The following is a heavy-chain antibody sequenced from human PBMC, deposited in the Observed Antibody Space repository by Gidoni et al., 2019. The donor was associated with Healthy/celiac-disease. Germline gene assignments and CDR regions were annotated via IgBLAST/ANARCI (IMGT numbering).Heavy chain of an antibody. CDR1: GGSIRSSSYY. CDR3: ARALWFGELLLNPHFDY. D-gene: IGHD3-10*01. CDR2: IYYSGST. V-gene: IGHV4-39*07. J-gene: IGHJ4*02. Sequence: QLQLQESGPGLVKPSETLSLTCTVSGGSIRSSSYYWGWIRQPPGKGLEWIGSIYYSGSTYYNPSLKSRVTISVDTSKNQFSLKLSSVTAADTAVYYCARALWFGELLLNPHFDYWGQGTLVTVSS.